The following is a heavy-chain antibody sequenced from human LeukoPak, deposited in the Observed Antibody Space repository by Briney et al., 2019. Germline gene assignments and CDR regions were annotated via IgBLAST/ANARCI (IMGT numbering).Heavy chain of an antibody. V-gene: IGHV1-2*02. Sequence: ASVKVSCKASGYTFTDYYIHWVRQAPGQGLEWMAWMNPNSGGTSYAQKFQGRVTMTRDTSISTAYMELSRLRFDDTAVYYCARNKEGKSFDYWGQGTLVTVSP. CDR1: GYTFTDYY. CDR2: MNPNSGGT. J-gene: IGHJ4*02. CDR3: ARNKEGKSFDY.